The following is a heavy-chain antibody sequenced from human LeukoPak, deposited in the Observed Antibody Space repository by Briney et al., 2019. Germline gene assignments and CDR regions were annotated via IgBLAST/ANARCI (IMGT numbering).Heavy chain of an antibody. V-gene: IGHV5-51*01. CDR1: GYSFTSYW. CDR3: ARVGCSAGRCNWGAFDY. Sequence: GESLKISCKGSGYSFTSYWVGWVRQMPGKGLEWMGIIYPGDSDTTYSPFFQGQVTISADKSISTAYLQWSSLKASDTAMYYCARVGCSAGRCNWGAFDYWGQGTLVTVSS. D-gene: IGHD2-15*01. J-gene: IGHJ4*02. CDR2: IYPGDSDT.